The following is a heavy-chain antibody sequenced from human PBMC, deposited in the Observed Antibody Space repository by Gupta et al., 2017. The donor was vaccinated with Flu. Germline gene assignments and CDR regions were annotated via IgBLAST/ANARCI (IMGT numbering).Heavy chain of an antibody. D-gene: IGHD2-15*01. CDR3: ARHDFKKMVVTLDYFVC. J-gene: IGHJ4*02. V-gene: IGHV5-51*01. Sequence: VQLVQSGAEVQKPGESLNICCKGSGYSFSNYWIAWVRRMREKGLEWMGIINPGGSDTRYRSSFQGGVTISADRSTAYLQWSSMKASDTAIYYCARHDFKKMVVTLDYFVCWGQGT. CDR2: INPGGSDT. CDR1: GYSFSNYW.